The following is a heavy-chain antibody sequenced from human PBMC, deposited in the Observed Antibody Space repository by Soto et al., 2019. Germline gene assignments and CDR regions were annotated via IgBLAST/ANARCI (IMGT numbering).Heavy chain of an antibody. CDR3: AKAQGGHYDSSGFDY. Sequence: GGSLRLSCAASGFTFSSYGMHWVRQAPGKGLEWVAVISYDGSNKYYADSVKGRFTISRDNSKNTLYLQMNSLRAEDTAVYYCAKAQGGHYDSSGFDYWGQGTLVTVSS. J-gene: IGHJ4*02. CDR1: GFTFSSYG. CDR2: ISYDGSNK. D-gene: IGHD3-22*01. V-gene: IGHV3-30*18.